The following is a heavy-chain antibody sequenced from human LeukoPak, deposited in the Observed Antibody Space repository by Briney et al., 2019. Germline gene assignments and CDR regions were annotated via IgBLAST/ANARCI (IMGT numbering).Heavy chain of an antibody. CDR1: GFTFSDYY. D-gene: IGHD5-18*01. Sequence: GGSLRLSCAASGFTFSDYYMSWIRQAPGKRLEWVSYISSSSSYTNYADSVKGRFTISRDNAKNSLYLQMNSLRAEDTAVYYCASGPAMVGYWGQGTLVTVSS. CDR2: ISSSSSYT. J-gene: IGHJ4*02. CDR3: ASGPAMVGY. V-gene: IGHV3-11*06.